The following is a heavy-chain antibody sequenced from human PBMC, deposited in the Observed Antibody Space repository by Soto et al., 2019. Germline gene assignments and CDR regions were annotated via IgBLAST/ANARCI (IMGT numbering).Heavy chain of an antibody. CDR1: GGTFSSYA. V-gene: IGHV1-69*06. D-gene: IGHD3-9*01. J-gene: IGHJ6*02. Sequence: SSVKVSCKASGGTFSSYAISWVRQAPGQGLEWMGGIIPIFGTANYAQKFQGRVTITADKSTSTAYMELSSLRSEDTAVYYCARGSARDAYYDILTGYYGERGLDYYGMDVWGQGTTVTVSS. CDR3: ARGSARDAYYDILTGYYGERGLDYYGMDV. CDR2: IIPIFGTA.